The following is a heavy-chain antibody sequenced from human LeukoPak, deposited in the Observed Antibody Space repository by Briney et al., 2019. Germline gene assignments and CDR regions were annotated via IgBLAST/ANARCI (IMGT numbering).Heavy chain of an antibody. V-gene: IGHV1-2*02. J-gene: IGHJ3*02. D-gene: IGHD1-26*01. CDR2: INPNSGGT. CDR3: ARNKLVGATHTYDAFDI. Sequence: GASAKVSCKASGYTFTGYYMHWVRQAPGQGLEWMGWINPNSGGTNYAQKFQGRVTMTRDTSISTAYMELSRLRSDDTAVYYCARNKLVGATHTYDAFDIWGQGTMVTVSS. CDR1: GYTFTGYY.